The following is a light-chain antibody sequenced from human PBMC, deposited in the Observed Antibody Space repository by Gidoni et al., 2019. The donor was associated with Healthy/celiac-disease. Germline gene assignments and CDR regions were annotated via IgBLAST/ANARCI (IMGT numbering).Light chain of an antibody. J-gene: IGKJ2*01. Sequence: EIVLTQSPATLSLSPGERATLSCRASQSVSSYLAWYQQKPGQAPRLLIYDASNRATGIPARFSGSGSGTDFTLTISSLEPEDFAVYYCQQRGHTFXQXTKLEL. CDR2: DAS. CDR3: QQRGHT. CDR1: QSVSSY. V-gene: IGKV3-11*01.